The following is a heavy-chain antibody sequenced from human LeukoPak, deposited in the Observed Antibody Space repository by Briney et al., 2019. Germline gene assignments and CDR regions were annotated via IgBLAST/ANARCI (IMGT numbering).Heavy chain of an antibody. CDR3: ARGRVAVAGTFYYYYYMDV. D-gene: IGHD6-19*01. Sequence: NSSETLSLTCAVYGGSFSGYYWSWIRQPPGKGLEWIGEINHSGSTNYNPSLKSRVTISVGTSKNQFSLKLSSVTAADTAVYYCARGRVAVAGTFYYYYYMDVWGKGTTVTVSS. J-gene: IGHJ6*03. V-gene: IGHV4-34*01. CDR2: INHSGST. CDR1: GGSFSGYY.